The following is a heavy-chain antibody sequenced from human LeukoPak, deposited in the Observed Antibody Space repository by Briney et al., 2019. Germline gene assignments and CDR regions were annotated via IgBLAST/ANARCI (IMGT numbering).Heavy chain of an antibody. CDR3: ARVGIGVSTVTRAPYYYYYGMDV. D-gene: IGHD4-17*01. CDR1: GGPISNSMTY. V-gene: IGHV4-39*07. CDR2: IYFSGSA. Sequence: PSETLSLTCSVSGGPISNSMTYWGWIRQSPGKGLEWIGSIYFSGSAYYNPSLQSRVTISIDRSKNEFSLNVSSVTAADTAVYYCARVGIGVSTVTRAPYYYYYGMDVWGQGTTVTVSS. J-gene: IGHJ6*02.